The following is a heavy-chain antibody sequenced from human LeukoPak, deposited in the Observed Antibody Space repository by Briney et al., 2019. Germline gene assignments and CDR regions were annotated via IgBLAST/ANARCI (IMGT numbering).Heavy chain of an antibody. CDR2: IYYRGST. CDR3: ARHIVGVWGGHEAFDI. Sequence: SETLSLTCTVSGGSISSYYWSWIRQPPGKGLEWIGYIYYRGSTNYNPSLKSRVTISVDTSKNQFSLKLSSVTAADTAAYYCARHIVGVWGGHEAFDIWGQGTMVTVSS. V-gene: IGHV4-59*01. D-gene: IGHD3-16*01. J-gene: IGHJ3*02. CDR1: GGSISSYY.